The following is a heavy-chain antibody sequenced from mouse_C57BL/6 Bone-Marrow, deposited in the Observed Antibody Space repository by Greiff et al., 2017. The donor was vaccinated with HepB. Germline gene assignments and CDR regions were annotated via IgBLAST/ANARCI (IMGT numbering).Heavy chain of an antibody. D-gene: IGHD2-4*01. J-gene: IGHJ3*01. V-gene: IGHV5-4*01. CDR3: ARDTITTAY. CDR1: GFTFSSYA. Sequence: VQLKESGGGLVKPGGSLKLSCAASGFTFSSYAMSWVRQTPEKRLEWVATISDGGSYTYYPDNVKGRFTISRDNAKNNLYLQMSHLKSEDTAMYYCARDTITTAYWGQGTLVTVSA. CDR2: ISDGGSYT.